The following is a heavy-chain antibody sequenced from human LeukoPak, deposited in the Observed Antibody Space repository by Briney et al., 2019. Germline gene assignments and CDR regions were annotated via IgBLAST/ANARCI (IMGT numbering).Heavy chain of an antibody. CDR3: ARDQPDYSSYYMDV. J-gene: IGHJ6*03. V-gene: IGHV4-39*07. Sequence: SETLSLTCTVSGGSISSGSYYWGWIRQPPGKGLEWIGSIYYSGSTYYNPSLKNRVTISVDTSKNQFSLKLSSVTAADTAVYYCARDQPDYSSYYMDVWGKGTTVTVSS. CDR2: IYYSGST. CDR1: GGSISSGSYY. D-gene: IGHD4-11*01.